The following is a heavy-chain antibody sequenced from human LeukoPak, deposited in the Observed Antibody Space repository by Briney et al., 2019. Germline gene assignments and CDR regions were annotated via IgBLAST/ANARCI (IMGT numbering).Heavy chain of an antibody. V-gene: IGHV3-21*04. J-gene: IGHJ4*02. CDR1: GFTFSSYS. D-gene: IGHD1-1*01. CDR3: AKGVHSYGSTASFDY. Sequence: GGSLRLSCAASGFTFSSYSMNWVRQAPGKGLEWVSSISFSSSYIYYADSVKGRFTISRDNIKNTLFLRMNSLRAEDTAVYYCAKGVHSYGSTASFDYWGQGTLVTVSS. CDR2: ISFSSSYI.